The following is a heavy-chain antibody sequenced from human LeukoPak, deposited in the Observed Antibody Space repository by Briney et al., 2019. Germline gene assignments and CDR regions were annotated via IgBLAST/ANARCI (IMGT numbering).Heavy chain of an antibody. CDR3: ARSVRIAVANYFDY. CDR2: ISSSSSYI. V-gene: IGHV3-21*01. CDR1: GFTFSSYS. D-gene: IGHD6-19*01. J-gene: IGHJ4*02. Sequence: GGSLRLSCAASGFTFSSYSMNWVRQAPGKGLEWVSSISSSSSYIYYADSVKGRFTISRDNAKNSLYLQMNSLRAEDTAVYYCARSVRIAVANYFDYWGQGTLVTVSS.